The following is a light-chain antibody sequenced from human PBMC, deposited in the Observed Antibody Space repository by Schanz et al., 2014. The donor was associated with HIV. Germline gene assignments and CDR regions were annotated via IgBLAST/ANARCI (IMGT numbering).Light chain of an antibody. J-gene: IGKJ2*01. CDR1: QSISNY. V-gene: IGKV1-39*01. CDR2: ATS. CDR3: QQSYTTPPGT. Sequence: DIQMTQSPSSLSASVGDRVTITCRARQSISNYLNWYQQKPGKAPNLLIYATSSLQSGVPSRFSGSGSGTDFTLTISSLQPEDFATYYCQQSYTTPPGTFGQGTKLEIK.